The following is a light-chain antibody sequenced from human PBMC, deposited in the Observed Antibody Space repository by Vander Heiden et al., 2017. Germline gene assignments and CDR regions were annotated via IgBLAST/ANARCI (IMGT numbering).Light chain of an antibody. CDR2: WAS. CDR3: QQYHTVPIT. CDR1: QTILYNSSNKNY. V-gene: IGKV4-1*01. J-gene: IGKJ5*01. Sequence: DIVMTQSPDSLAVSLGERATINCKSSQTILYNSSNKNYLAWYQQRPGQPPKLLIYWASTRESGVPDRFSGSGSGTDFTLTISSLQAEDVAVYYCQQYHTVPITFGQGTRLDIK.